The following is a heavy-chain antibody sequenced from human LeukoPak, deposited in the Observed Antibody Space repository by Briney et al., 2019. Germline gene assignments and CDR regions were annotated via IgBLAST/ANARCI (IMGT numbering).Heavy chain of an antibody. CDR2: ISGSGGST. CDR3: AKVAVPAAIRHPSSLWYFDL. CDR1: GFTFSSYA. D-gene: IGHD2-2*02. J-gene: IGHJ2*01. V-gene: IGHV3-23*01. Sequence: GGSLRLSCAASGFTFSSYAMSWVRQAPGKGLEWVSAISGSGGSTYYADSVKGRFTISRDNSKNTLYLQMNSLRAEDTAVYYCAKVAVPAAIRHPSSLWYFDLWGRGTLVTVSS.